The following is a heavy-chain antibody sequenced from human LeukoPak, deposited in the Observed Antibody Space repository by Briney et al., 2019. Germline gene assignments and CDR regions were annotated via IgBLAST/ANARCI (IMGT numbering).Heavy chain of an antibody. Sequence: PSETLSLTCTVSGGSISSGGYYWSWIRQHPGKGLEWIGYIYYSGSTYYNPSLKSRVTISVDTSKNQFSLKLSSVTAADTAVYYCAREGGRGSGAPLTPNNWFDPWGQGTLVTVSS. CDR1: GGSISSGGYY. CDR2: IYYSGST. V-gene: IGHV4-31*03. J-gene: IGHJ5*02. D-gene: IGHD2-15*01. CDR3: AREGGRGSGAPLTPNNWFDP.